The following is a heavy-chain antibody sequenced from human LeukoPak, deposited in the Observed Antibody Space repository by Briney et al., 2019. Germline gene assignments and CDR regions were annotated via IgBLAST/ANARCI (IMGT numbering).Heavy chain of an antibody. CDR1: GFSLSTSGVG. CDR3: AHSRRDGYNFGY. J-gene: IGHJ4*02. CDR2: IYWNDDK. Sequence: SGPTLVKPTQTLTLTCTFSGFSLSTSGVGVGWCRQPPGKALEWLALIYWNDDKRYSPSLKSRITITKATSKNQVVLTMTNMDPVDTATYYCAHSRRDGYNFGYWGQGTLVTVSS. D-gene: IGHD5-24*01. V-gene: IGHV2-5*01.